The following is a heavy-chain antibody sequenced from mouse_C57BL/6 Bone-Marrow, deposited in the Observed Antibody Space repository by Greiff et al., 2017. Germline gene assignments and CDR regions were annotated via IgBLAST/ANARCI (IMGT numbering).Heavy chain of an antibody. Sequence: EVQLVASGGDLVKPGGSLKLSCAASGFTFSSYGLSWVRQTPDKRLEWVATISSGGSYTYYPDSVKGRYTISRDNAKNTLYLQMSSLKSEDTAIYYCARRLLRWFAYWGQGTLVTVSA. V-gene: IGHV5-6*01. CDR3: ARRLLRWFAY. CDR1: GFTFSSYG. CDR2: ISSGGSYT. D-gene: IGHD2-3*01. J-gene: IGHJ3*01.